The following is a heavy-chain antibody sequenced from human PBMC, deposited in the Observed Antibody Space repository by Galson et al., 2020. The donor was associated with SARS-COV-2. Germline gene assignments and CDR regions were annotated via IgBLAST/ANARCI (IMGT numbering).Heavy chain of an antibody. V-gene: IGHV3-23*01. CDR2: ISGSGSAT. CDR1: GFTFSSYA. J-gene: IGHJ4*02. CDR3: AKRHRDSSGLDY. D-gene: IGHD3-22*01. Sequence: GGSLRLSCAASGFTFSSYAMNWLRQAPGKGLEWVSGISGSGSATYYAGSVKGRFTISRDNSQNTLYLQMNGLRAEDTAIYYCAKRHRDSSGLDYWGQGARVTVSS.